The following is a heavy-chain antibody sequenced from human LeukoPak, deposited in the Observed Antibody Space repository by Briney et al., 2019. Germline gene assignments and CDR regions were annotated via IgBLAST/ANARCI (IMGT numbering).Heavy chain of an antibody. CDR2: IYYSGST. D-gene: IGHD6-19*01. J-gene: IGHJ4*02. V-gene: IGHV4-61*08. CDR3: ARDSSGWPPLDY. Sequence: PSETLSLTCTVSIGSISSSDYYWGWIRQPPGKGLEWIGYIYYSGSTNYNPSLKSRVTISVDTSKNQFSLKLSSVTAADTAVYYCARDSSGWPPLDYWGQGTLVTVSS. CDR1: IGSISSSDYY.